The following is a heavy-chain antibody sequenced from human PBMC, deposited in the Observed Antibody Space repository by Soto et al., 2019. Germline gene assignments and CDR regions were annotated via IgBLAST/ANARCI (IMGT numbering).Heavy chain of an antibody. D-gene: IGHD3-3*01. Sequence: GVSVKVSCKASGYTITRDPVNWLSQAPGQRLEWMGWINPDNGNTKSSQKFQDRVIITRDTSASTAYMDLSSLRSEDTAVYYCARGIATGQLDPWGQGTLVTVPS. J-gene: IGHJ5*02. V-gene: IGHV1-3*01. CDR1: GYTITRDP. CDR2: INPDNGNT. CDR3: ARGIATGQLDP.